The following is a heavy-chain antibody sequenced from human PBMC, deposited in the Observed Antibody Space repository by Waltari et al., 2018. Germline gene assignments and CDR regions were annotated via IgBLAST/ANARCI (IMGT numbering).Heavy chain of an antibody. Sequence: EVQLVESGGGLVQPGGSLRLACAASGFTFSSYWMSWVSQAPGKGLEWVANIKQDGSEKYYVDSVKGRFTISRDNAKNSLYLQMNSLRAEDTAVYYCARDADNWPYFDYWGQGTLVTVSS. CDR2: IKQDGSEK. CDR3: ARDADNWPYFDY. V-gene: IGHV3-7*01. J-gene: IGHJ4*02. D-gene: IGHD1-20*01. CDR1: GFTFSSYW.